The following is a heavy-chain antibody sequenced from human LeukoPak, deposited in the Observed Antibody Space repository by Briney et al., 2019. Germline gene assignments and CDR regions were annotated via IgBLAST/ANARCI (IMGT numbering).Heavy chain of an antibody. CDR1: GYPFSTSG. J-gene: IGHJ4*02. CDR3: ATGGVSIFGVVTFEY. Sequence: ASVKVSCKASGYPFSTSGISWLRQAPGQELEWRAWISSYNGNTNKAQKLQGRVTMTTDTYTITASNELRSMRSDDTTAYYCATGGVSIFGVVTFEYWGEGTLGTVSS. V-gene: IGHV1-18*01. CDR2: ISSYNGNT. D-gene: IGHD3-3*01.